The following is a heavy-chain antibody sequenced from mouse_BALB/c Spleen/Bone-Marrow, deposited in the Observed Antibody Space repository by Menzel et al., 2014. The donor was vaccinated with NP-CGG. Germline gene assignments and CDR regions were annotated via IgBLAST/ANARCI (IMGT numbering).Heavy chain of an antibody. CDR3: ARDGDYRYSWFSY. CDR1: GFSFSDHY. Sequence: EVQRVESGGRLVKPGGSLKLSCAASGFSFSDHYMYWVRQTPEKRMEWVATISDGGGHTYSSDSVKGRFTISRDNAKNNLYLQMSGLKSEDTAMYHCARDGDYRYSWFSYWGQGTPVTVSA. CDR2: ISDGGGHT. D-gene: IGHD2-14*01. V-gene: IGHV5-4*02. J-gene: IGHJ3*01.